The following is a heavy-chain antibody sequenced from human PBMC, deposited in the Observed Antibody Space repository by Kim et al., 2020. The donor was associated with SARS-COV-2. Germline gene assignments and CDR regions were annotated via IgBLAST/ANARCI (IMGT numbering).Heavy chain of an antibody. CDR3: ARVSVTSNAVDI. D-gene: IGHD4-17*01. V-gene: IGHV3-72*01. J-gene: IGHJ3*02. Sequence: EFAASVKGRFTLSRDDSKSSLYLHMNSLKTEDTAVYYCARVSVTSNAVDIWGQGTMVTVSS.